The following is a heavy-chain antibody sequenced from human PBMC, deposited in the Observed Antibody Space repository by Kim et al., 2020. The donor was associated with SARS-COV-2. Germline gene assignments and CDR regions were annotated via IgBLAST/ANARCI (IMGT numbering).Heavy chain of an antibody. CDR2: INPNSGGT. Sequence: ASVKVSCKASGYTFTGYYMHWVRQAPGQGLEWMGRINPNSGGTNYAQKFQGRVTMTRDTSISTAYMELSRLRSDDTAVYYCARGLAALRWVVVVAATNYYFDYWGQGTLVTVSS. J-gene: IGHJ4*02. D-gene: IGHD2-15*01. CDR1: GYTFTGYY. CDR3: ARGLAALRWVVVVAATNYYFDY. V-gene: IGHV1-2*06.